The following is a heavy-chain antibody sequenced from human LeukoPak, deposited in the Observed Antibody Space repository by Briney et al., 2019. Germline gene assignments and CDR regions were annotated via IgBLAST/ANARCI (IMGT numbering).Heavy chain of an antibody. CDR1: GGTFSSYA. D-gene: IGHD6-6*01. J-gene: IGHJ4*02. CDR3: ARWDYIAARPFDY. V-gene: IGHV1-69*04. CDR2: IIPILGIA. Sequence: SVKVSCKASGGTFSSYAISWVRQAPGQGLEWMGRIIPILGIANYAQKLQGRVTMTTDTSTSTAYMELRSLRSDDTAVYYCARWDYIAARPFDYWGQGTLVTVSS.